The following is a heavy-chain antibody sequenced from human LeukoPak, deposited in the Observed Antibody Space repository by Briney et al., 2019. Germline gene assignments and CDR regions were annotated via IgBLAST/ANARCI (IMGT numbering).Heavy chain of an antibody. Sequence: GGSLRLSCSVSGFTFSSYAMDWVRQAPGKGLEYVSGISTSGDSTYYADSVKGRFTISRDNSKNTVYLQMGSLRAEDTAVYYCVKAKVGATFDSWGQGTLVTVSS. J-gene: IGHJ4*02. V-gene: IGHV3-64D*06. CDR2: ISTSGDST. D-gene: IGHD1-26*01. CDR1: GFTFSSYA. CDR3: VKAKVGATFDS.